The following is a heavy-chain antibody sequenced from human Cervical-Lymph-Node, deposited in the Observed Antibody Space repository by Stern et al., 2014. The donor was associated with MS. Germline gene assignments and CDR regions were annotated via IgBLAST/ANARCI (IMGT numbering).Heavy chain of an antibody. CDR1: GYTFTSYW. CDR2: IFPGGSDI. V-gene: IGHV5-51*01. Sequence: EVQLVQSGPEVKRPGESLKISCQASGYTFTSYWIGWVRQMPGKGLEWIAIIFPGGSDIRYSPSFQGQVTISADKSSSTAYLQWNNLKASDTAIYYCERQRYFDYWGQGTLVTVSS. CDR3: ERQRYFDY. J-gene: IGHJ4*02.